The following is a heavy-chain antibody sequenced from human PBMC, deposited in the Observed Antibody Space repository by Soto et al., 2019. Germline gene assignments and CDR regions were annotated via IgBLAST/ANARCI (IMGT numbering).Heavy chain of an antibody. CDR2: IWYDGSNK. CDR1: GFTFSSYG. CDR3: ARGGVLRYFDWSPIAEYFQH. V-gene: IGHV3-33*01. D-gene: IGHD3-9*01. J-gene: IGHJ1*01. Sequence: HPGGSLRLSCAASGFTFSSYGMHWVRQAPGKGLEWVAVIWYDGSNKYYADSVKGRFTISRDNSKNTLYLQMNSLRAEDTAVYYCARGGVLRYFDWSPIAEYFQHWGQGTLVTVSS.